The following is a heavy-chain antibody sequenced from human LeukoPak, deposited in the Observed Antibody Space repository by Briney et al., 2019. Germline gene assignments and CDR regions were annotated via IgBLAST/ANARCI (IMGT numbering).Heavy chain of an antibody. CDR3: ARVQMTTVTTHADY. CDR1: GFTFSSYG. J-gene: IGHJ4*02. D-gene: IGHD4-17*01. V-gene: IGHV3-23*01. Sequence: PGGTLRLSCAASGFTFSSYGMSWVRQAPGKGLEWVSAISGSGGSTYYADSVKGRFTISRDNSKNTLYLQMNSLRAEDTAVYYCARVQMTTVTTHADYWGQGTLVTVSS. CDR2: ISGSGGST.